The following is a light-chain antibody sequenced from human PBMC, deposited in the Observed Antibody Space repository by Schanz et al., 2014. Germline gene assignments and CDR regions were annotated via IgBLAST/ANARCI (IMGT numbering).Light chain of an antibody. CDR3: SSYAVSNTAYV. CDR2: EVS. V-gene: IGLV2-8*01. J-gene: IGLJ1*01. CDR1: SSDVGGYNY. Sequence: QSALTQPPSASGSPGQSVTISCTGTSSDVGGYNYVSWYQQHPGKAPKLMIYEVSKRPSGVPDRFSGSKSGNTASLTVSGLQAEDEANYYCSSYAVSNTAYVFGTGTKLTV.